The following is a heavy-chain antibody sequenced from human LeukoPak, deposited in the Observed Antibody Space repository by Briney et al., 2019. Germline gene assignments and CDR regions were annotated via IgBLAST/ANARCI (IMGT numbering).Heavy chain of an antibody. V-gene: IGHV1-46*01. D-gene: IGHD5-18*01. J-gene: IGHJ4*02. Sequence: ASVKVSCKASGYTFTSYYMHWVRQAPGQGLEWMGIINPSGGSTSYAQKFQGRVTMTRDTSTSTVYMELSSLRSEDTAVYYCARLERGYSYGYRVDYWGQGTLVTVSS. CDR1: GYTFTSYY. CDR3: ARLERGYSYGYRVDY. CDR2: INPSGGST.